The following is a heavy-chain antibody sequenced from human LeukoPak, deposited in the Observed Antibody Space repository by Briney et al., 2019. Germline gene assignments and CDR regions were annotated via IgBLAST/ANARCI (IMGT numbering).Heavy chain of an antibody. CDR3: TREGTSGYFHYFDY. Sequence: GGSLCLSCTASGFTFGDYAMSWVRQAPGKGLEWVGFVRSKAYGGTTEYAASVKGRFTISRDDTKSIAYLQMNSLKTEDTAVYYCTREGTSGYFHYFDYWGQGTLVTVSS. J-gene: IGHJ4*02. CDR1: GFTFGDYA. CDR2: VRSKAYGGTT. V-gene: IGHV3-49*04. D-gene: IGHD3-22*01.